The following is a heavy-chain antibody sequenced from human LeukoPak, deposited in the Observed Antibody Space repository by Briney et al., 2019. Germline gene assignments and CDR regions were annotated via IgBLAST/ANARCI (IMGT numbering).Heavy chain of an antibody. V-gene: IGHV3-23*01. Sequence: PGGSLRLSCAASGFTVSSNYMSWVRQASGKGLEWVSAISGSGGSTYYADSVKGRFTISRDNSKNTLYLQMNSLRAEDTAVYYCAKDGRAAETEFDYWGQGTLVTVSS. CDR1: GFTVSSNY. J-gene: IGHJ4*02. CDR2: ISGSGGST. D-gene: IGHD2-15*01. CDR3: AKDGRAAETEFDY.